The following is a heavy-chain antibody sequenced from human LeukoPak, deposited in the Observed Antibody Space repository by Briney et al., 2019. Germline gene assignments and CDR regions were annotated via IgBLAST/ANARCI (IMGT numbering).Heavy chain of an antibody. J-gene: IGHJ6*02. CDR3: ARDDRPPIGYYDSSGSPLDYGMDV. V-gene: IGHV3-21*01. Sequence: GGSLRLSCAASGFTFSSYSMNWVRQAPGKGLEWVSSISSSSSYIYYADSVKGRFTISRDNAKNSLYLQMNSLRAEDTAVYYCARDDRPPIGYYDSSGSPLDYGMDVWGQGTTVTVSS. CDR2: ISSSSSYI. D-gene: IGHD3-22*01. CDR1: GFTFSSYS.